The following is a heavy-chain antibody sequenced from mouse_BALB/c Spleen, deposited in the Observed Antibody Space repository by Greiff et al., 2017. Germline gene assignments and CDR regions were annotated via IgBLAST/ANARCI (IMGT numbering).Heavy chain of an antibody. J-gene: IGHJ4*01. CDR2: INPNNGDT. CDR1: GYTFTDYY. D-gene: IGHD2-4*01. Sequence: VQLKESGPELVKPGASVKMSCKASGYTFTDYYMKWVKQSHGKSLEWIGDINPNNGDTFYNQKFKGKATLTVDKSSSTAYMQLNSLTSEDSAVYYCAREGDDYDEGYYAMDYWGQGTSVTVSS. CDR3: AREGDDYDEGYYAMDY. V-gene: IGHV1-26*01.